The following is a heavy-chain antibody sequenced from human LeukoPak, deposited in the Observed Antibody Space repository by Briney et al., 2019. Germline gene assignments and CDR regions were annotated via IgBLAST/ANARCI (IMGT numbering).Heavy chain of an antibody. V-gene: IGHV3-30*18. CDR3: AKAGRYMVRGVTIDY. Sequence: GGSLRLSCAASGFTFSSYGMHWVRQAPGKGLEWVAVISYDGSNKYYADSVKGRFTISRDNSKNTLYLQMNSLRAEDTAVYYCAKAGRYMVRGVTIDYWGQGTLVTVSS. CDR2: ISYDGSNK. D-gene: IGHD3-10*01. CDR1: GFTFSSYG. J-gene: IGHJ4*02.